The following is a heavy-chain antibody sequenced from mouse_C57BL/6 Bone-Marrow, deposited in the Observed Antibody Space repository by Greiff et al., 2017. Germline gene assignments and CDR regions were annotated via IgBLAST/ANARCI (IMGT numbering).Heavy chain of an antibody. CDR2: IDPENGDT. Sequence: VQLQQSGAELVRPGASVKLSCTASGFNIKDDYMHWVKQRPEQGLEWIGWIDPENGDTEYASKFQGKATITADTSSNTAYLQLSSLTSEDTAAYYCTPITTVVATDYWGQGTTLTVSS. CDR3: TPITTVVATDY. D-gene: IGHD1-1*01. J-gene: IGHJ2*01. V-gene: IGHV14-4*01. CDR1: GFNIKDDY.